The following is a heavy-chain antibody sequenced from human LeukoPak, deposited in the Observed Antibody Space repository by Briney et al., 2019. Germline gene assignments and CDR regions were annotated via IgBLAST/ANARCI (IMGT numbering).Heavy chain of an antibody. J-gene: IGHJ4*02. D-gene: IGHD1-26*01. V-gene: IGHV3-66*01. CDR3: TMIEWERWRG. CDR2: IYSGGST. CDR1: GFTVSSNY. Sequence: GRSLRLSCAASGFTVSSNYMTWVRQAPGKGLEWVSVIYSGGSTYYADSVKGRFTISRDNSKNTLYLQMNSLRAEDTAVYYCTMIEWERWRGWGQGTLVTVSS.